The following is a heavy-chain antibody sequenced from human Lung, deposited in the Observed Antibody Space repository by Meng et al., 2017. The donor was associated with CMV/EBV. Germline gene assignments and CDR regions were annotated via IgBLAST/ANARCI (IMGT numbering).Heavy chain of an antibody. CDR3: VREGGQWFY. Sequence: VEWVDSGGGLVQPGGSLILSCAASWFTLSNYWMHWVRQVPGKAPVWVSRIDSQESSMTYADSVKGRFTVSRDNGKNTLYLQMNSLRIEDTAVYYCVREGGQWFYWGQGTLVTVSS. V-gene: IGHV3-74*03. J-gene: IGHJ4*02. D-gene: IGHD3-22*01. CDR1: WFTLSNYW. CDR2: IDSQESSM.